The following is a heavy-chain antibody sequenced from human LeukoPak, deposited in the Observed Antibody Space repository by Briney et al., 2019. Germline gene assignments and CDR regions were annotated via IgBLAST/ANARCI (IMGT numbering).Heavy chain of an antibody. Sequence: SETLSLTCAVYGGSFGGYYWSWIRQPPGKGLEWIGEINHSGSTNYNPSLKSRVTISVDTSKNQFSLKLSSVTAADTAVYYCARSYDSSGYPLSPLDYWGQGTLVTVSS. V-gene: IGHV4-34*01. CDR3: ARSYDSSGYPLSPLDY. D-gene: IGHD3-22*01. CDR2: INHSGST. J-gene: IGHJ4*02. CDR1: GGSFGGYY.